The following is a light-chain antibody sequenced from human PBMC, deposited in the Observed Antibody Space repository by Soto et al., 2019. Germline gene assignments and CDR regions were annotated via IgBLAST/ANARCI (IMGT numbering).Light chain of an antibody. V-gene: IGKV3D-15*01. CDR1: QSVSSY. Sequence: ILMKNNRSAVCGAREERGSRCCRDSQSVSSYLAWYQQKPGQAPRLLIYYISTRATGIPARFSGSGSGPETTHAIGLRHPEDSAVYYIRQPTQRPSTFARGTRLEIK. J-gene: IGKJ5*01. CDR2: YIS. CDR3: RQPTQRPST.